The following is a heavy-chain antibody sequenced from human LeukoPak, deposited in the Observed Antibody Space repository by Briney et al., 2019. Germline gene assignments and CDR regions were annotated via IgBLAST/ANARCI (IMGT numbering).Heavy chain of an antibody. CDR1: GFLFSRYW. D-gene: IGHD1-14*01. V-gene: IGHV3-7*01. CDR3: ARDSFETDIDY. CDR2: IKEDGSEK. J-gene: IGHJ4*02. Sequence: GGSLRLSCAASGFLFSRYWMSWVRQAPGKGLEWVANIKEDGSEKYYVESMKGRFTISRDNVKNSLYLQINSMRAEDTAVYYCARDSFETDIDYWGQGTLVTVSS.